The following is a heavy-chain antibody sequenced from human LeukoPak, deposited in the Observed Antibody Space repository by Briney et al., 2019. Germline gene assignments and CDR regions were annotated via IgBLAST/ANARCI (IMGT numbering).Heavy chain of an antibody. J-gene: IGHJ5*02. Sequence: ASVSVSCKASGYTFTGYYLHWVRQAPGQGVEWMGWINPNSGGTNYAQKFQGRVTMTRDTSISTAYMELSRLRSDDTAVYYCASTVYSSSNNWFDPWGQGTLVIVSS. CDR1: GYTFTGYY. V-gene: IGHV1-2*02. CDR2: INPNSGGT. D-gene: IGHD6-6*01. CDR3: ASTVYSSSNNWFDP.